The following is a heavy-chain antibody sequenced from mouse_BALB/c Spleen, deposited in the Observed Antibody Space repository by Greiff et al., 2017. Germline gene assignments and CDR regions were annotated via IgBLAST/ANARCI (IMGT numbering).Heavy chain of an antibody. J-gene: IGHJ4*01. CDR3: ARSDSSGYVYYAMDY. CDR1: GDSITSGY. CDR2: ISYSGST. V-gene: IGHV3-8*02. Sequence: EVQLQQSGPSLVKPSQTLSLTCSVTGDSITSGYWNWIRKFPGNKLEYMGYISYSGSTYYNPSLKSRISITRDTSKNQYYLQLNSVTTEDTATYYCARSDSSGYVYYAMDYWGQGTSVTVSS. D-gene: IGHD3-2*01.